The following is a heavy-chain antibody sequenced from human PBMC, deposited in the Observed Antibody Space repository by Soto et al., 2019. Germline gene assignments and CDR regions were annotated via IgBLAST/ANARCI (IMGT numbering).Heavy chain of an antibody. Sequence: SGPTLVNPTQTLTVTCTFSGFSLTTGGLGVGWIRQPPGQALEWLALIYWDDDKRYSPSLKNRLTITKDTSKNQVVLIMTNMDPVDTATYYCAHTNDRRSAAAGYFDYWGQGTLVTVSS. J-gene: IGHJ4*02. CDR3: AHTNDRRSAAAGYFDY. CDR2: IYWDDDK. CDR1: GFSLTTGGLG. V-gene: IGHV2-5*02. D-gene: IGHD6-13*01.